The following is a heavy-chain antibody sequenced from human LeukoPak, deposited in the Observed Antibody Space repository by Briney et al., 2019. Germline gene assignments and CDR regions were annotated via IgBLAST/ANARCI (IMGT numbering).Heavy chain of an antibody. CDR2: INWDGGST. D-gene: IGHD1-26*01. Sequence: PGGSLRLSCAASGFTFGEYGMSWVRQAPGTGLEWVSSINWDGGSTAYADSVQGRFTISRDYAKNSLHLQMKSLRAEDTALYYCARDSFSGSALDYWGQGNLGTVSS. V-gene: IGHV3-20*04. J-gene: IGHJ4*02. CDR1: GFTFGEYG. CDR3: ARDSFSGSALDY.